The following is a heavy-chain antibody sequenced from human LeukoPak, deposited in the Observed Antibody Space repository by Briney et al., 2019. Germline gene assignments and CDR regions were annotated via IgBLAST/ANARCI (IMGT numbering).Heavy chain of an antibody. CDR3: ASTPLLWFGELGFDP. CDR1: GGSISSYY. CDR2: VYYSGST. D-gene: IGHD3-10*01. Sequence: SETLSLTCTVSGGSISSYYWSWIRQPPGKGLECIGHVYYSGSTDYNPSLKSRLTISVDSSMNQFSLKLSSVTAADTAVYYCASTPLLWFGELGFDPWGQGTLVTVSS. J-gene: IGHJ5*02. V-gene: IGHV4-59*08.